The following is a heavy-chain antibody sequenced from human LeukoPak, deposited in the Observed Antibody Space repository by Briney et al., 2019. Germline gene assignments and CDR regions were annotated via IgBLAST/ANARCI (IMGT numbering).Heavy chain of an antibody. J-gene: IGHJ5*02. CDR3: AKNWGVGDLRSAPFFDP. V-gene: IGHV3-30*02. CDR2: IRYDGTKK. D-gene: IGHD3-10*01. CDR1: GFNFTAFG. Sequence: GGSLRLSCAASGFNFTAFGMHWVRQAPGTGLEWVSFIRYDGTKKYYADSVKGLFSISRDNSKNILFLQMNSLRVDDTGLYYRAKNWGVGDLRSAPFFDPRGQGTLVTVSS.